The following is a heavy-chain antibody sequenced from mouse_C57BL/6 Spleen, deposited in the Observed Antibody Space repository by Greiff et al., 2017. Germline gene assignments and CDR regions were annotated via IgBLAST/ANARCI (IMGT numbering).Heavy chain of an antibody. Sequence: QVQLQQSGPELVKPGASVKISCKASGYAFSSSWMNWVQQRPGKGLEWIGRIYPGDGDTNYNGKFKGKATLTADKSSSTAYMQLSSLTSEDSAVYFCARSHYYGISTAWFAYGGQGTLVTVSA. CDR3: ARSHYYGISTAWFAY. CDR2: IYPGDGDT. J-gene: IGHJ3*01. CDR1: GYAFSSSW. V-gene: IGHV1-82*01. D-gene: IGHD1-1*01.